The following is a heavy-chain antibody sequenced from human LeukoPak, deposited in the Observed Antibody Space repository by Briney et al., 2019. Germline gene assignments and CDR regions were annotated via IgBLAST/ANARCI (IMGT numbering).Heavy chain of an antibody. CDR1: GYSFTNYW. CDR2: IHPADSDT. D-gene: IGHD2-2*02. J-gene: IGHJ4*02. V-gene: IGHV5-51*01. CDR3: ARVLGYCSSTNCYTYFDY. Sequence: GESLKISCKGSGYSFTNYWIVWVRQMPGKGLEWMGIIHPADSDTRYSPSFQGQATISADKSISTAYLQWSSLKASDTAIYYCARVLGYCSSTNCYTYFDYWGQGTLVTVSS.